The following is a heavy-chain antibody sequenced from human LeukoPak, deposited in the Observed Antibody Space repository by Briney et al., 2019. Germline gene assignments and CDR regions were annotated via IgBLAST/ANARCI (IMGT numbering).Heavy chain of an antibody. J-gene: IGHJ4*02. V-gene: IGHV3-30-3*01. CDR2: ISYDGSNK. CDR1: GFTFSSYA. CDR3: ARVGRGMATIAPLDY. D-gene: IGHD5-24*01. Sequence: GGSLRLSCAASGFTFSSYAMHWVRQAPGKGLEWVAVISYDGSNKYYADSVKGRFTISRDNSKNTLYLQMNSLRAEDTAVYYCARVGRGMATIAPLDYWGQGTLVTVSS.